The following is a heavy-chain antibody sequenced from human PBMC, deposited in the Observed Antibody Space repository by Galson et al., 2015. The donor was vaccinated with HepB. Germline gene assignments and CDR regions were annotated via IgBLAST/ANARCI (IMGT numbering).Heavy chain of an antibody. D-gene: IGHD2-2*02. Sequence: SLRLSCAASGFTFSSYSMNWVRQAPGKGLEWVSSISSSSSYIYYADSVKGRFTISRDNARNSLYLQMNSLRAEDTAVYYCARDLFGIVVVPAAIRGSKTGTTAALGYWGQGTLVTVSS. J-gene: IGHJ4*02. V-gene: IGHV3-21*01. CDR2: ISSSSSYI. CDR1: GFTFSSYS. CDR3: ARDLFGIVVVPAAIRGSKTGTTAALGY.